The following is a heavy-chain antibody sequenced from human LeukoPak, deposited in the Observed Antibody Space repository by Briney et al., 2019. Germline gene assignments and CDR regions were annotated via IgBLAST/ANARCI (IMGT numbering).Heavy chain of an antibody. Sequence: ASVKVSCKASGYTFTSNYIHWVRQAPGQGLEWMGMIYPRDGSTSYAQRFQGRVTVTRDTSTSAVHMELSGLRSEDTAVYYCARDQEGFDYWGQGTLVTVSS. V-gene: IGHV1-46*01. CDR2: IYPRDGST. J-gene: IGHJ4*02. CDR1: GYTFTSNY. CDR3: ARDQEGFDY.